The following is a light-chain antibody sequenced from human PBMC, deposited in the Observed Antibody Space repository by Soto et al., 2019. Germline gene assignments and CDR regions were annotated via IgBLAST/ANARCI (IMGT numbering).Light chain of an antibody. CDR3: SSYTSSSTYV. CDR2: EVS. V-gene: IGLV2-14*01. J-gene: IGLJ1*01. Sequence: QSALTQPASVSGSPGQWITISCTGTSSDVGGYNYVSWYQQYPGKAPKLMIYEVSNRPSGVSNRFSGSKSGNTASLTISGLQAEDEADYYCSSYTSSSTYVFGAGTKVAVL. CDR1: SSDVGGYNY.